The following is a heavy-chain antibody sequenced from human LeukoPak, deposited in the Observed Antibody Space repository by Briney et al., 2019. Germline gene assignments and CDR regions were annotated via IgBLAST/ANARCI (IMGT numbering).Heavy chain of an antibody. Sequence: SETLSLTCAVYGGSFSGYYWSWLRQPPGKGLEWLGYMYYSGSTYSNLSLKSRVTISVDTSKNQFSLKLSSVTAADTAVYYCARGLDTNDWSDAFDIWGQGTMVTVSS. CDR2: MYYSGST. V-gene: IGHV4-59*12. J-gene: IGHJ3*02. D-gene: IGHD2-21*01. CDR3: ARGLDTNDWSDAFDI. CDR1: GGSFSGYY.